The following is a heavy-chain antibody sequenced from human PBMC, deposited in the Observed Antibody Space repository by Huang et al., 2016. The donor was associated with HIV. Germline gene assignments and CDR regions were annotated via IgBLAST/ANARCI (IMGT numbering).Heavy chain of an antibody. CDR2: KSNEGMKK. Sequence: VQLIESGGGVVQPGKSLRLSCATSGFFLSNDGMHWVRRAPGKGLKWVEFKSNEGMKKNYADSVRGRFTVSRDKGNNTLLLQMRSLGVDDTAVYYCARGDYYDSSGYHPGYFDYWGQGILVTVSS. D-gene: IGHD3-22*01. J-gene: IGHJ4*02. CDR3: ARGDYYDSSGYHPGYFDY. V-gene: IGHV3-33*04. CDR1: GFFLSNDG.